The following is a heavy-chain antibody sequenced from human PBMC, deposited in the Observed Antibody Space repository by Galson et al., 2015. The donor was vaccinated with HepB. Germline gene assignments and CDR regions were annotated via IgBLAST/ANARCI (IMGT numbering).Heavy chain of an antibody. CDR2: VYSDGTT. J-gene: IGHJ4*02. Sequence: SLRLSCAASGFSVSSIYMSWVRQAPGKGLEWLSMVYSDGTTHYKDSVRGRFTISRDNSKNTLYLQMSTLRAEDTAVYYCAKDRELLDYWGQGTLVTVSS. CDR3: AKDRELLDY. V-gene: IGHV3-53*01. CDR1: GFSVSSIY. D-gene: IGHD1-26*01.